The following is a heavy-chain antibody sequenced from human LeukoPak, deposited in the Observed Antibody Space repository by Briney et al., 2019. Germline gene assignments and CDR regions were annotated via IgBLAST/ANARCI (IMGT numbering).Heavy chain of an antibody. D-gene: IGHD2-2*01. V-gene: IGHV4-59*01. Sequence: SETLSLTCTVSGGSISSYYWSWIRQPPGKGLEWIGYIYYSGSTNYNPSLKSRVTISVDTSKNQFSLKLSSVTAADTAVYYCARLLGYCSSTSCYRPNDAFDIWGQGTMVTVSS. CDR3: ARLLGYCSSTSCYRPNDAFDI. J-gene: IGHJ3*02. CDR2: IYYSGST. CDR1: GGSISSYY.